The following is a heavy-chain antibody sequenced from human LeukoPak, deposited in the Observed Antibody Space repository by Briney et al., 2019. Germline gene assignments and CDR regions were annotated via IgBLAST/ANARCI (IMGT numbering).Heavy chain of an antibody. CDR2: ISAYNGNT. J-gene: IGHJ5*02. CDR1: GYTFTSYG. V-gene: IGHV1-18*01. D-gene: IGHD3-10*01. Sequence: GASVKVSCKASGYTFTSYGISWVRQAPGQGLEWMGWISAYNGNTNYAQKLQGRLTMTRDISISTAYMELSDLRSDDTAVYYCTRSRGFGAGSYGSGSSAWGQGTLVTVSS. CDR3: TRSRGFGAGSYGSGSSA.